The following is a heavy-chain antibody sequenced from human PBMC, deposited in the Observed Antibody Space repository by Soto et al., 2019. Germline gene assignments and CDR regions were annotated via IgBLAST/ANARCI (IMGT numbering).Heavy chain of an antibody. CDR1: GGTFSSYA. CDR3: AREGGDDDFWSGYPDYHYAMHV. D-gene: IGHD3-3*01. V-gene: IGHV1-69*06. Sequence: SSVRVSCKASGGTFSSYAISWVRQAPGQGREWMGWIIPIVGTANYAQKFQGRVTITADKSTSTAYMELSSLRSEDTAVYYCAREGGDDDFWSGYPDYHYAMHVWRHGTTVTVSS. J-gene: IGHJ6*02. CDR2: IIPIVGTA.